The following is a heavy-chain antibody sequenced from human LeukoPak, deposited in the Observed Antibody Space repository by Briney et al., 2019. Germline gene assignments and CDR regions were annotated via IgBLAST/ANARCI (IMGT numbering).Heavy chain of an antibody. J-gene: IGHJ6*02. CDR2: IYYSGST. V-gene: IGHV4-59*08. CDR1: GGSISSNY. CDR3: ARRSYYYYGMDV. Sequence: SETLSLTCTVSGGSISSNYWSWIRQPPGKGLEWIGYIYYSGSTNYNPSLKSRVTISVDTSKNQFSLKLSSVTAADTAVYYCARRSYYYYGMDVWGQGTTVTVSS.